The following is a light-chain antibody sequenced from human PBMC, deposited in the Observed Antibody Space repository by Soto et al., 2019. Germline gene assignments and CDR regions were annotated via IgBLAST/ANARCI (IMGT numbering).Light chain of an antibody. CDR2: RAS. V-gene: IGKV1-5*03. CDR3: QQYKSYPWT. CDR1: QTISNF. Sequence: DIQMTQSPSTLSSFVGDSVAITCRASQTISNFLAWYQQKPGKAPKLLFYRASNLEGGVPSRFSGGGSGTEFTLTINSLQPDDFATYYCQQYKSYPWTFGQGTKVEIK. J-gene: IGKJ1*01.